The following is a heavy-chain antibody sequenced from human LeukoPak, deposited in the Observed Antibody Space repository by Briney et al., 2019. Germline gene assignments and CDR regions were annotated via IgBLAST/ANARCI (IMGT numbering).Heavy chain of an antibody. D-gene: IGHD3-10*01. Sequence: GGSLRLSCAASGFTFSTYAMHWVRQAPGKGLEYFSAIKNDGGGTYYASSVQGRFTVSRDNSRSTLYLQMDSLRPDDMAIYYCARVQSTVRGIQGPFDLWGQGTLVTVS. V-gene: IGHV3-64*01. J-gene: IGHJ4*02. CDR1: GFTFSTYA. CDR2: IKNDGGGT. CDR3: ARVQSTVRGIQGPFDL.